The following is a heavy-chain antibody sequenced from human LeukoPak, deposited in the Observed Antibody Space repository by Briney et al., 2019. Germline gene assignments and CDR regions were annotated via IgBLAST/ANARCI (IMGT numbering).Heavy chain of an antibody. V-gene: IGHV3-23*01. D-gene: IGHD3-3*02. J-gene: IGHJ4*02. CDR1: GFTFSNFG. CDR2: ISGGGDTT. CDR3: ARDRLGPSFSVSHFDL. Sequence: PGGSLTLSCAASGFTFSNFGMSWVRQPPGRGLEWVSGISGGGDTTYYAESVKGRFTISRDNAKNSLYLRMDSLRAEDTALYYCARDRLGPSFSVSHFDLWGQGTLVTVSS.